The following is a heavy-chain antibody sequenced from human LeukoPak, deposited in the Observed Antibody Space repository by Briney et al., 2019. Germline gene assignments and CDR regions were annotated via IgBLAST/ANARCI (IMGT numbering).Heavy chain of an antibody. Sequence: GGSLRLSCAASGFTFSYYAMHWVRQAPGKGLEYVSAISTNGGSTYYANSVKGRFTISRDNSKNTLYLQMGSLRAQDMAVYYCARDRDYGGNRRYFGLWGRGTLVTVSS. CDR1: GFTFSYYA. D-gene: IGHD4-23*01. CDR3: ARDRDYGGNRRYFGL. CDR2: ISTNGGST. J-gene: IGHJ2*01. V-gene: IGHV3-64*01.